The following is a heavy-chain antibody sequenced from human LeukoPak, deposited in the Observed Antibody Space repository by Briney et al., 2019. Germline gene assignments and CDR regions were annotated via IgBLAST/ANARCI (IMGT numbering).Heavy chain of an antibody. CDR2: ISGSGGST. J-gene: IGHJ4*02. V-gene: IGHV3-23*01. CDR1: GFTFSSYA. CDR3: AKDPVIAAAGPRDY. Sequence: GGSLRLSCAASGFTFSSYAMSWVRQAPGKGLGWVSAISGSGGSTYYADSVKGRFTTSRDNSKNTLYLQMNSLRAEDTAVYYCAKDPVIAAAGPRDYWGQGTLVTVSS. D-gene: IGHD6-13*01.